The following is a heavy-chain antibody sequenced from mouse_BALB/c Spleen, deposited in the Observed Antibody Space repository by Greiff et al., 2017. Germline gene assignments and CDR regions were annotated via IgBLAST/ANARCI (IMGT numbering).Heavy chain of an antibody. Sequence: DLVKPGASVKLSCKASGYTFTSYWINWIKQRPGQGLEWIGRIAPGSGSTYYNEMFKGKATLTVDTSSSTAYIQLSSLSSEDSAVYFCARSGDGYYYAMDDWGQGTSVTVSS. CDR1: GYTFTSYW. CDR2: IAPGSGST. CDR3: ARSGDGYYYAMDD. D-gene: IGHD2-3*01. V-gene: IGHV1S41*01. J-gene: IGHJ4*01.